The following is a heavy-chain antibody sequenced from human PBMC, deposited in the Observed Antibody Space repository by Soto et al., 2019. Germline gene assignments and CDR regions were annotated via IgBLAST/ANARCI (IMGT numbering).Heavy chain of an antibody. CDR2: IYYSGST. CDR3: ARFNWYFDL. Sequence: QVQLQESGPGLVKPSETLSLTCTVSGGSISSYYWSWIRQPPGKGLEWIWYIYYSGSTNYNPSLKSLVTISVDTSKNQFALKLSSVTAADTAVYYCARFNWYFDLWGRGTMVTVSS. J-gene: IGHJ2*01. V-gene: IGHV4-59*08. CDR1: GGSISSYY.